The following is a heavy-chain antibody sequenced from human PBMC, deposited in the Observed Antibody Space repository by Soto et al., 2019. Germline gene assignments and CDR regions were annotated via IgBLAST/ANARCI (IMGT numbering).Heavy chain of an antibody. CDR3: ARRNYGTLDY. V-gene: IGHV1-69*01. D-gene: IGHD4-17*01. CDR1: GGTFSSYG. J-gene: IGHJ4*02. Sequence: QVQLVQSGAEVKKPESSVKVSCKASGGTFSSYGFSWVRQARGQGLEWMGGIIPIVGPTDYAQKFQGRLTITADASTSTAYMELGSLRSEDTAVYYCARRNYGTLDYWGQGTLVTVSS. CDR2: IIPIVGPT.